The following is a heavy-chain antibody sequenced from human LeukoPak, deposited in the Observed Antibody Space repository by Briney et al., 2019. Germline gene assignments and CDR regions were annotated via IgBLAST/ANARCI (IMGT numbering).Heavy chain of an antibody. D-gene: IGHD2-8*02. J-gene: IGHJ4*02. Sequence: GGSLRLSCAASGFTFSSYDMSWVRQAPGKGLEWVSSIFPSGGEIHYADSVRGRFTISRDNSKSTLSLQMNSLRAEDTAIYYCATYRQVLLPFESWGQGTLVTVSS. CDR3: ATYRQVLLPFES. V-gene: IGHV3-23*01. CDR2: IFPSGGEI. CDR1: GFTFSSYD.